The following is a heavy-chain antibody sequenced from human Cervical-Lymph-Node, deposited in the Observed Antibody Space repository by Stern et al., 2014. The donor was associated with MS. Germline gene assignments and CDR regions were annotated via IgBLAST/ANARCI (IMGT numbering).Heavy chain of an antibody. Sequence: VQLVESGGRVVQPGRSLRLSCAASGIAFSGYAMHWVRQAPGKGLEWVAFISYDGTSIYYTDSVRGRFTISRDNSKTTLYLQLSSLRPEDTAVYYCARQDQRLVTFDNWGQGTLVTVSS. J-gene: IGHJ4*02. V-gene: IGHV3-30*04. CDR3: ARQDQRLVTFDN. CDR1: GIAFSGYA. D-gene: IGHD6-13*01. CDR2: ISYDGTSI.